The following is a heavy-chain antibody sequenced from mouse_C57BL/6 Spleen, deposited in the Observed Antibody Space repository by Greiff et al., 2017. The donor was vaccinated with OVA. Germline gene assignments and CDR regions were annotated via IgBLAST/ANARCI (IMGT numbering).Heavy chain of an antibody. D-gene: IGHD1-1*01. CDR3: ARGLGYYGSSLDYYAMDY. Sequence: VKLQQPGAELVKPGASVKLSCKASGYTFTSYWMHWVKQRPGQGLEWIGMIHPNSGSTNYNEKFKSKATLTVDKSSSTAYMQLSSLTSEDAAVYYCARGLGYYGSSLDYYAMDYWGQGTSVTGAS. CDR2: IHPNSGST. J-gene: IGHJ4*01. V-gene: IGHV1-64*01. CDR1: GYTFTSYW.